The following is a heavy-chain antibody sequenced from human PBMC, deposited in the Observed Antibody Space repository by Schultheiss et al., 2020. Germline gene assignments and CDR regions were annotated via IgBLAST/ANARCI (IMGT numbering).Heavy chain of an antibody. Sequence: SETLSLTCTVSGGSISSSNWWSWVRQPPGKGLEWIGEIYHSGSTYYNPSLKSRVTISLDTSKNQFSLKLSSVTAADTAVYYCARDSPYCSSTSCYDYWGQGTLVTVSS. J-gene: IGHJ4*02. CDR1: GGSISSSNW. V-gene: IGHV4-4*02. D-gene: IGHD2-2*01. CDR3: ARDSPYCSSTSCYDY. CDR2: IYHSGST.